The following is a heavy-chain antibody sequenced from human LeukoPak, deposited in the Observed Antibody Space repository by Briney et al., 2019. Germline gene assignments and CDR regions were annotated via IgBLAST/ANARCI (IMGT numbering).Heavy chain of an antibody. CDR3: ARVPIREVATPLDEYYFDY. J-gene: IGHJ4*02. CDR1: GYTFTGYY. V-gene: IGHV1-2*02. Sequence: ASVKVPCKASGYTFTGYYMHWVRQAPGQGLEWMGWINPNSGGTNYAQKFQGRVTMTRDTSISTAYMELSRLRSDDTAVYYCARVPIREVATPLDEYYFDYWGQGTLVTVSS. CDR2: INPNSGGT. D-gene: IGHD5-24*01.